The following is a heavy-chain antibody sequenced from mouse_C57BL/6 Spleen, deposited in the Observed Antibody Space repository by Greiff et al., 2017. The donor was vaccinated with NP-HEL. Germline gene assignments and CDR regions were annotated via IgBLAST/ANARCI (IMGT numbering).Heavy chain of an antibody. CDR2: IYPGDGDT. D-gene: IGHD2-4*01. J-gene: IGHJ4*01. CDR1: GYAFSSSW. Sequence: QVQLQQSGPELVKPGASVKISCKASGYAFSSSWMNWVKQRPGKGLEWIGRIYPGDGDTNYNGKFKGKATLTADKSSSTAYMQLSSLTSEDSAVYFCARGPYDYDGYAMDYWGQGTSVTVSS. V-gene: IGHV1-82*01. CDR3: ARGPYDYDGYAMDY.